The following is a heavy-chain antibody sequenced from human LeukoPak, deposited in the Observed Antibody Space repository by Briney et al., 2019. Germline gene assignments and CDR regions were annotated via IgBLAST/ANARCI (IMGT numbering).Heavy chain of an antibody. CDR1: GFTVSSNY. CDR2: IYSGGST. J-gene: IGHJ4*02. Sequence: PGGSLRLSCAASGFTVSSNYMSWVRQAPGKGLEWVSVIYSGGSTYYADSVKGRFTISRDNSKNTLYLQMNSLRAEDTAVYYCARGLGRFLEWYFDYWGQGTLVTVSS. D-gene: IGHD3-3*01. CDR3: ARGLGRFLEWYFDY. V-gene: IGHV3-53*01.